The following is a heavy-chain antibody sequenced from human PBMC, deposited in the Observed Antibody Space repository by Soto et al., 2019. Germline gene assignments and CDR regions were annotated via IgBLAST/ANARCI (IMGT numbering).Heavy chain of an antibody. Sequence: PSETLSLTCTVSGGSIRSSSFYWGWIRQPPGRGLEWIGGFYYSGSTHYNPSLKSRVTISVDTSKNQFSLNLSSVTAADTAVYYCARRFYDGNEGVNYWGQGTLVTVSS. D-gene: IGHD5-12*01. CDR3: ARRFYDGNEGVNY. V-gene: IGHV4-39*01. J-gene: IGHJ4*02. CDR2: FYYSGST. CDR1: GGSIRSSSFY.